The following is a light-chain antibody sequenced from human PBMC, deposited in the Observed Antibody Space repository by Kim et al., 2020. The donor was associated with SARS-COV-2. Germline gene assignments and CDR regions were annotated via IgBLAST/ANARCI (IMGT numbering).Light chain of an antibody. J-gene: IGLJ3*02. CDR3: QVWDSSSDHPV. Sequence: PGKTAQITCGGNNIGSESVNWYQQKPGQAPVLVIYYDSDRPSGIPERFSGSNSGNTATLTISRVEAGDEADYYCQVWDSSSDHPVFGGGTQLTVL. V-gene: IGLV3-21*04. CDR2: YDS. CDR1: NIGSES.